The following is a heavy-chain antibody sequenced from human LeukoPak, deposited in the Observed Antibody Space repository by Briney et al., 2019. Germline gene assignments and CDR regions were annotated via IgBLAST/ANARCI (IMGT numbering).Heavy chain of an antibody. J-gene: IGHJ4*02. CDR1: GFTFSNSW. Sequence: GGSLRLSCAASGFTFSNSWMHWVRQGPGKGPVWVSRIKSDGSYITYADSVKGRFIISRDNAENTLYLQMNSLRVDDTAVYYCATGDSGWYNYWGQGTLVTVSS. CDR2: IKSDGSYI. CDR3: ATGDSGWYNY. D-gene: IGHD6-19*01. V-gene: IGHV3-74*03.